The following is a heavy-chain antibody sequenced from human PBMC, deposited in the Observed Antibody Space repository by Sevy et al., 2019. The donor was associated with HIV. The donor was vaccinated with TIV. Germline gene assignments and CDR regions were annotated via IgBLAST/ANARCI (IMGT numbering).Heavy chain of an antibody. V-gene: IGHV3-30*02. D-gene: IGHD2-8*01. CDR2: VRNDGSNK. CDR3: ARGRKTTEEWLEELDYYYGLDV. Sequence: GSLRLSCAASGFSLTTSDMHWVRQAPGKGLEWVAYVRNDGSNKYYADSVWDRFTISRDSPKNTLYLQMNSLRDEDTAIYYCARGRKTTEEWLEELDYYYGLDVWGQGTTVTVSS. J-gene: IGHJ6*02. CDR1: GFSLTTSD.